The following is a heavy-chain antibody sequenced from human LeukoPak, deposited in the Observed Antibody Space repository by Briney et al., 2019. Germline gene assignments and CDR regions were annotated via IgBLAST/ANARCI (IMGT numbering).Heavy chain of an antibody. J-gene: IGHJ4*02. CDR2: INHSGST. CDR1: GGSSSGYY. Sequence: SETLSLTCAVYGGSSSGYYWSWIRQPPGKGLEWIGEINHSGSTNYNPSLKSRVTISVDTSKNQFSLKLSSVTAADTAVYYCARGDHNWNRRKGFDYWGQGTLVTVSS. V-gene: IGHV4-34*01. D-gene: IGHD1-20*01. CDR3: ARGDHNWNRRKGFDY.